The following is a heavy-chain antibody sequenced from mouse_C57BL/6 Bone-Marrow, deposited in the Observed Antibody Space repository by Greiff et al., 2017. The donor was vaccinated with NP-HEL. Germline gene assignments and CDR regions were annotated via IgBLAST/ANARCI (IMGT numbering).Heavy chain of an antibody. CDR3: ARGYGNYDYFDY. CDR1: GFTFSSYA. Sequence: EVKVVESGGGLVKPGGSLKLSCAASGFTFSSYAMSWVRQTPEKRLEWVATISDGGSYTYYPDNVKGRFTISRDNAKNNLYLQMSHLKSEDTAMYYCARGYGNYDYFDYWGQGTTLTVSS. V-gene: IGHV5-4*03. D-gene: IGHD2-1*01. J-gene: IGHJ2*01. CDR2: ISDGGSYT.